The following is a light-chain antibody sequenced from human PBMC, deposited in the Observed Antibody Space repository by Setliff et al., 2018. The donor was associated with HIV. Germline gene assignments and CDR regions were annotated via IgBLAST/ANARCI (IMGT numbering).Light chain of an antibody. V-gene: IGLV2-14*01. CDR1: SSDIGAYNY. CDR2: DVS. CDR3: SSYTSSGTLV. Sequence: QSALTQPASVSGSTGQSITISCTGTSSDIGAYNYVSWYQQHPGKAPKLMIYDVSSRPSGVSNRFSGSKSGSTASLTISGLQAEDEADYYCSSYTSSGTLVFGTGTKVTVL. J-gene: IGLJ1*01.